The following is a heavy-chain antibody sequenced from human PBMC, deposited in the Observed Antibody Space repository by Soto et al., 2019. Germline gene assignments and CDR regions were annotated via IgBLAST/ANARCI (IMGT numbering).Heavy chain of an antibody. CDR2: ISAYNGNT. CDR1: GYTFTSYG. J-gene: IGHJ4*02. Sequence: ASVKVSCKASGYTFTSYGISWVRQAPGQGLEWMGWISAYNGNTNYAQKLQGRVTMTTDTSTSTAYMELRSLRSDDTAVYYCASGSVIAADSGYDSFGDWGQGTLVTVSS. V-gene: IGHV1-18*01. D-gene: IGHD5-12*01. CDR3: ASGSVIAADSGYDSFGD.